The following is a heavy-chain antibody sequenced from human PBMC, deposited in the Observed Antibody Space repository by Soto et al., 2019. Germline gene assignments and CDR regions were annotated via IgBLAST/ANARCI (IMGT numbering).Heavy chain of an antibody. J-gene: IGHJ4*02. Sequence: QVQLQESGPGLVKPSETLSLTCTVSGGSISNYYWSWIRQPAGKGLEWIGRIYTSGSTDYNPSLNSRVTISIDTSKNQFSLKLSSVTAADTAVYYCARFGSLVVTAFDYWGQGTLVTVSS. CDR3: ARFGSLVVTAFDY. V-gene: IGHV4-4*07. CDR1: GGSISNYY. CDR2: IYTSGST. D-gene: IGHD2-21*02.